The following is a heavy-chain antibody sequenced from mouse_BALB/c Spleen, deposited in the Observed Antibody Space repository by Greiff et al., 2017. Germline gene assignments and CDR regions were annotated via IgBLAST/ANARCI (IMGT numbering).Heavy chain of an antibody. CDR1: GYTFTSYY. CDR2: INPSNGGT. Sequence: QVQLKESGAELVKPGASVKLSCKASGYTFTSYYMYWVKQRPGQGLEWIGEINPSNGGTNFNEKFKSKATLTVDKSSSTAYMQLSSLTSEDSAVYYCTSKVFDYWGQGTTLTVSS. CDR3: TSKVFDY. V-gene: IGHV1S81*02. J-gene: IGHJ2*01.